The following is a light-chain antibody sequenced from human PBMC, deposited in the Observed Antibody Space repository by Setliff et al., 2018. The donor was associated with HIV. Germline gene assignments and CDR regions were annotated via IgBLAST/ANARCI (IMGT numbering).Light chain of an antibody. CDR1: NIGSKS. CDR3: QVWDSSSELV. CDR2: DDR. V-gene: IGLV3-21*03. Sequence: SSELTQPPSVSVAPGKTARITCGGNNIGSKSVHWYQQKSGQAPVLVVYDDRDRPSGIPERFSGSNSGNTATLTLSRVEAGDEADYYCQVWDSSSELVFGGGTQLTVL. J-gene: IGLJ2*01.